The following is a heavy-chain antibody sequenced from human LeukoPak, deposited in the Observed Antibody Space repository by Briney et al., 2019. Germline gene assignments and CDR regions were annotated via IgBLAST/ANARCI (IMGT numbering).Heavy chain of an antibody. Sequence: GGSLRLSCAASGFTFSTYGMHWVRQAPGEGLEWVAFIRYDGSNKYQADSVKGRFTISRDNSKNTLYLQMNTLIADDTAVYYCAKMGPDSGSYPYYFDYWGQGTLVTVSS. J-gene: IGHJ4*02. D-gene: IGHD1-26*01. CDR1: GFTFSTYG. CDR2: IRYDGSNK. V-gene: IGHV3-30*02. CDR3: AKMGPDSGSYPYYFDY.